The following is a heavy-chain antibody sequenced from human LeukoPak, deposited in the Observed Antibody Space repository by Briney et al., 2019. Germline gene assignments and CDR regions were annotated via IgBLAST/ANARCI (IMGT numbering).Heavy chain of an antibody. Sequence: GSLRLSCAASGFTFSSYNMNWVRQAPGKGLEWVSSISSSSSYIYYADSVKGRFTISRDNAKNSLYLQMNSLRAEDTAVYYCARDGYSSSWYLGYFDYWGQGTLVTVSS. CDR3: ARDGYSSSWYLGYFDY. J-gene: IGHJ4*02. V-gene: IGHV3-21*01. CDR1: GFTFSSYN. D-gene: IGHD6-13*01. CDR2: ISSSSSYI.